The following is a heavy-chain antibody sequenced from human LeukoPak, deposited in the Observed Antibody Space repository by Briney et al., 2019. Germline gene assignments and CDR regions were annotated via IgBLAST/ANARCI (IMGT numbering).Heavy chain of an antibody. CDR2: ISDDGKKA. D-gene: IGHD1-20*01. J-gene: IGHJ4*02. CDR1: GFTLTSHW. CDR3: AASFRVTGTTYYY. Sequence: PGGSLRLSCAESGFTLTSHWMHWVRQAPGKGLVWVSHISDDGKKANYADSVKGRFTISRDAAKNTLHLQMDSLRVEDTAVYYCAASFRVTGTTYYYWGQGTMVTVSS. V-gene: IGHV3-74*01.